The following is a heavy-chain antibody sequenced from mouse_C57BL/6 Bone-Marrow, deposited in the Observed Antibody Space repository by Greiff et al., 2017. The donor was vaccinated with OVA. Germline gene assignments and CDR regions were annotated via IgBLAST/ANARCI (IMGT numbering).Heavy chain of an antibody. CDR1: GYTFTSYG. Sequence: VNVVESGAELARPGASVKLSCKASGYTFTSYGISWVKQRTGQGLEWIGEIYPRSGNTYYNEKFKGKATLTADKSSSTAYMELRSLTSEDSAVYFCAITTVVAYYAMDYWGQGTSVTVSS. CDR3: AITTVVAYYAMDY. CDR2: IYPRSGNT. V-gene: IGHV1-81*01. J-gene: IGHJ4*01. D-gene: IGHD1-1*01.